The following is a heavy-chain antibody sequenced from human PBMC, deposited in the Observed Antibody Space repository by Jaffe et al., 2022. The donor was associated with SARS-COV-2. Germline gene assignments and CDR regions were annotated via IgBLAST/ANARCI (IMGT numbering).Heavy chain of an antibody. CDR3: ARVGVSDSSGYYFGTKSVSRAFDI. Sequence: EVQLVETGGGLIQPGGSLRLSCAASGFTVSSNYMSWVRQAPGKGLEWVSVIYSGGSTYYADSVKGRFTISRDNSKNTLYLQMNSLRAEDTAVYYCARVGVSDSSGYYFGTKSVSRAFDIWGQGTMVTVSS. D-gene: IGHD3-22*01. CDR2: IYSGGST. V-gene: IGHV3-53*02. CDR1: GFTVSSNY. J-gene: IGHJ3*02.